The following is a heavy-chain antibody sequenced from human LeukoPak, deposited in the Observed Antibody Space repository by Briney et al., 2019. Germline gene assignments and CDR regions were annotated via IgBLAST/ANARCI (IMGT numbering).Heavy chain of an antibody. V-gene: IGHV1-69*13. CDR1: GGTFSSYA. J-gene: IGHJ6*02. CDR2: IIPIFGTA. CDR3: ASELGGYSYGTYYYYYGMDV. D-gene: IGHD5-18*01. Sequence: SVKVSCEASGGTFSSYAISWVRQAPGQGLEWMGGIIPIFGTANYAQKFQGRVTITADESTSTAYMELSSLRSEDTAVYYCASELGGYSYGTYYYYYGMDVWGQGTTVTVSS.